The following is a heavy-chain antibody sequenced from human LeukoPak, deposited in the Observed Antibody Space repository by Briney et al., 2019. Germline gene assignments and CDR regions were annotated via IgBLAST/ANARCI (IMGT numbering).Heavy chain of an antibody. CDR3: ARPRITMVRGAFDY. J-gene: IGHJ4*02. V-gene: IGHV4-39*07. CDR2: INHSGST. CDR1: GGSISSSSYY. D-gene: IGHD3-10*01. Sequence: PSETLSLTCTVSGGSISSSSYYWSWIRQPPGKGLEWIGEINHSGSTNYNPSLKSRVTISVDTSKNQFSLKLSSVTAADTAVYYCARPRITMVRGAFDYWGQGTLVTVSS.